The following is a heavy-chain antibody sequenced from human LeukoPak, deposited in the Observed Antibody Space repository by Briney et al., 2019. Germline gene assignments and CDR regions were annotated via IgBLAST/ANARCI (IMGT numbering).Heavy chain of an antibody. J-gene: IGHJ4*02. CDR3: AKGKGLYDSSGYYYHYFDY. Sequence: GGSLRLSCAASGFTFSSYGMHWVRQAPGKGLEWVAVIWYDGSNKYYADSVKGRFTISRDNSKNTLYLQMNSLRAEDTAVYYCAKGKGLYDSSGYYYHYFDYWGQGTLVTVSS. V-gene: IGHV3-33*06. D-gene: IGHD3-22*01. CDR2: IWYDGSNK. CDR1: GFTFSSYG.